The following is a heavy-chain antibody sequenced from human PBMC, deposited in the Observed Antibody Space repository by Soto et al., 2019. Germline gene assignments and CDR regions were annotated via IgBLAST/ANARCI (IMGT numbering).Heavy chain of an antibody. Sequence: GEALKSSGKGSGYTVTTYPICWVRHMPGQGIEWMGIIYPGDSDTRYSQSFQGQVTISPDKSISTAYLQRSTLTASDKALYYCVVVCSSPHADV. J-gene: IGHJ3*01. V-gene: IGHV5-51*01. D-gene: IGHD6-13*01. CDR2: IYPGDSDT. CDR3: VVVCSSPHADV. CDR1: GYTVTTYP.